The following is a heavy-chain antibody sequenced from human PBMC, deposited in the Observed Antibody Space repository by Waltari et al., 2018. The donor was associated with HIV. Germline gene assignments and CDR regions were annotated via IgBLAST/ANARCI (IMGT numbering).Heavy chain of an antibody. V-gene: IGHV4-59*01. Sequence: QVQLQESGPGLVKPSETLSLTCTVPGGSISSYYWSWIRQPPGKGLEWIGYIYYSGSTNYNPSLKSRVTISVDTSKNQFSLKLSSVTAADTAVYYCARDLVAAAGTNGMDVWGQGTTVTVSS. D-gene: IGHD6-13*01. CDR3: ARDLVAAAGTNGMDV. J-gene: IGHJ6*02. CDR1: GGSISSYY. CDR2: IYYSGST.